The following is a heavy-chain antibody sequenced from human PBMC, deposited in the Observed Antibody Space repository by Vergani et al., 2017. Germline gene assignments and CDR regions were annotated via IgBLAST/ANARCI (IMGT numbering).Heavy chain of an antibody. V-gene: IGHV3-72*01. Sequence: EVQVVESGGGLVQPGGSLRLSCAASGFIFSDHYMDWVRQAPGKGLEWVGRIRNKANDYTTQYAASVKGRFTISRDDSKSIAYLQMNSLKTEDTGVYYCTRTSLTTLGDFWGPGTLVTVSS. J-gene: IGHJ4*02. CDR2: IRNKANDYTT. CDR3: TRTSLTTLGDF. D-gene: IGHD4-17*01. CDR1: GFIFSDHY.